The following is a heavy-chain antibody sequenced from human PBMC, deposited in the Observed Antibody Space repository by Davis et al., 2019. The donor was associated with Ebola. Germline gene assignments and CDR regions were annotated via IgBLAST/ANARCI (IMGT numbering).Heavy chain of an antibody. CDR3: ARDRFLEWYLDY. V-gene: IGHV3-30*04. CDR1: GFTFRTYA. Sequence: GESLKISCAASGFTFRTYAMHWVRQTPGKGLEWVAVMSYDGRYKYYADSVKGRFTISRDNSKNTLYLQMNSLRTEDTSVYYCARDRFLEWYLDYWGQGTLVTVSS. CDR2: MSYDGRYK. J-gene: IGHJ4*02. D-gene: IGHD3-3*01.